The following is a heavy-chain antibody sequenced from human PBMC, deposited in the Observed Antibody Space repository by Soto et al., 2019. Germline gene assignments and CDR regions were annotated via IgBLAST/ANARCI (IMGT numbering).Heavy chain of an antibody. J-gene: IGHJ4*02. D-gene: IGHD3-22*01. V-gene: IGHV1-2*02. CDR1: GYTFTGYY. CDR3: ARGGRWAYDSSGYYID. Sequence: VKVSCKASGYTFTGYYMHWVRQAPGQGLEWMGCINPNSGGTKYAQKFQGRVTMTRDTSISTAYMELSRLRSHDTAVYYCARGGRWAYDSSGYYIDWGQGTLVTVSS. CDR2: INPNSGGT.